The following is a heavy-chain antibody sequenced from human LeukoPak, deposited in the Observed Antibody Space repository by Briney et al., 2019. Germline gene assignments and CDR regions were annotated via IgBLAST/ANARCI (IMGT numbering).Heavy chain of an antibody. CDR1: GFTFAYYW. V-gene: IGHV3-7*01. J-gene: IGHJ4*02. Sequence: PGGSLRLSCAASGFTFAYYWMAWVRQAPGRGLEWVASVKEDGTRKYYVDYVKGRFTISRDDAKNALFLQMDSLRVEDTAVYYCVRAGWELDYWGQGTLVTVSS. CDR2: VKEDGTRK. D-gene: IGHD4-23*01. CDR3: VRAGWELDY.